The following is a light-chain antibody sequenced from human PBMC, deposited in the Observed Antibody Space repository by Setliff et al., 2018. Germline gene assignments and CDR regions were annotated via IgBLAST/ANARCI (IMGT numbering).Light chain of an antibody. CDR2: DVS. Sequence: QSVLTQPRSVSGSPGQSVTISCTGTSSDVGGYNYVSWYQQHPGKAPKLMIYDVSKRPSGVPDRFSVSKSGNTASLTISGLQAEDEADYYCCSYAGSYTSLYVFGTGTKVTVL. J-gene: IGLJ1*01. V-gene: IGLV2-11*01. CDR1: SSDVGGYNY. CDR3: CSYAGSYTSLYV.